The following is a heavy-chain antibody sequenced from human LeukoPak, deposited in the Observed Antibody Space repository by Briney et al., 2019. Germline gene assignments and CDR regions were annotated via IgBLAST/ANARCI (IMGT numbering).Heavy chain of an antibody. V-gene: IGHV1-2*02. Sequence: ASVKVSCKASGYXFTGYYMHWVRQAPGQGLEWMGWINPNSGGTNYAQKFQGRVTMTRDTSISTAYMELSRLRSDDTAVYYCARDRIFYGSGSYFFDYWGQGTLVTVSS. J-gene: IGHJ4*02. CDR3: ARDRIFYGSGSYFFDY. CDR2: INPNSGGT. D-gene: IGHD3-10*01. CDR1: GYXFTGYY.